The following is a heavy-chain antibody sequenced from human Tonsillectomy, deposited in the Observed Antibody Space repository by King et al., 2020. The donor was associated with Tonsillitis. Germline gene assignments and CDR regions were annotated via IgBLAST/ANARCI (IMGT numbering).Heavy chain of an antibody. CDR1: GGSIRNSNW. CDR2: IYHSGST. V-gene: IGHV4-4*02. Sequence: VQLQESGPGLVKPSGTLSLTCAVSGGSIRNSNWWSWVRQLPGKGLEWIGEIYHSGSTNYNPSLKSRVTISVDKSKNQFSLTLTSVTAADTGVYFCARDYGDYTGRYDGMDVWGQGTTVTVSS. CDR3: ARDYGDYTGRYDGMDV. J-gene: IGHJ6*02. D-gene: IGHD4-17*01.